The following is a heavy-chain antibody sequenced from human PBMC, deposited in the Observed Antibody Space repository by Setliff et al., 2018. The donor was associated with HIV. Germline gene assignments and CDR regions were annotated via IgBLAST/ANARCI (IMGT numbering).Heavy chain of an antibody. CDR2: IYYRGAT. J-gene: IGHJ4*02. Sequence: SETLSLTCAVHGGPLTDHYWNWIRQSPGKGLEWIGSIYYRGATYYSPTLQSRVTISADTSKNQFYLKLTSVTAADTAIYYCARPYDSLYGWGQGVLVTVSS. CDR3: ARPYDSLYG. V-gene: IGHV4-34*01. CDR1: GGPLTDHY. D-gene: IGHD3-22*01.